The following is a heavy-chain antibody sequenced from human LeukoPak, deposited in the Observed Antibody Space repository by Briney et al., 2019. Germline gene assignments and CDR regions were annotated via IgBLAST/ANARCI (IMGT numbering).Heavy chain of an antibody. Sequence: GGSLRLSCAASGFTFSSYSMNWVRQAPGKGLEWVSSISSSSSYIYYADSVKGRFTISRDNAKNSLYLQMNSLRAEDTAVYYCARGDRYCSSTSCYGSYDYWGQGTLVTVSS. CDR1: GFTFSSYS. CDR2: ISSSSSYI. CDR3: ARGDRYCSSTSCYGSYDY. V-gene: IGHV3-21*01. D-gene: IGHD2-2*01. J-gene: IGHJ4*02.